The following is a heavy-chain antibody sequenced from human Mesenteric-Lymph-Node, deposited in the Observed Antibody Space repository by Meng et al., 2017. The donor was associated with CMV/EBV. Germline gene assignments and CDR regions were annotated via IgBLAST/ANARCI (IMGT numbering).Heavy chain of an antibody. CDR3: ARDGFLEWLSDY. Sequence: GESLKISCTASGFTFGDYAMSWVRQAPGKGLEWVGFIRSKAYGGTTEYAASVKGRFTISRDDSKSIAYLQMNSLKTEDTAVYYCARDGFLEWLSDYWGQGTLVTVSS. CDR2: IRSKAYGGTT. V-gene: IGHV3-49*04. J-gene: IGHJ4*02. D-gene: IGHD3-3*01. CDR1: GFTFGDYA.